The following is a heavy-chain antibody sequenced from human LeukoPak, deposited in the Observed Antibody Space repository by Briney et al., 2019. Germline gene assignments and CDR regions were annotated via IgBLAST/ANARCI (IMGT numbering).Heavy chain of an antibody. CDR1: GFTFSSYG. CDR3: AKGSSGDYYYGMDV. CDR2: IWYDGSNK. J-gene: IGHJ6*02. V-gene: IGHV3-33*03. Sequence: GRSLRLSCAASGFTFSSYGMHWVRQAPGKGLEWVAVIWYDGSNKYYADSVKGRFSISRDNAKNSLYLQMNSLRAEDTALYYCAKGSSGDYYYGMDVWGQGTTVTVSS.